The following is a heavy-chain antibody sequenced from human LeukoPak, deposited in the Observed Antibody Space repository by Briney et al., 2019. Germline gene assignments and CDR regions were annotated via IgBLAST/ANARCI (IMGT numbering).Heavy chain of an antibody. CDR3: ARNDDSSGYYPSNFQH. CDR2: IIPIFGTA. J-gene: IGHJ1*01. D-gene: IGHD3-22*01. Sequence: SVKVSCKASGGTFSSYGISWVRQAPGQGLEWMGRIIPIFGTANYAQKFQGRVTITTDESTSTAYMELSSLRSADTAVYYCARNDDSSGYYPSNFQHWGQGTLVTVSS. CDR1: GGTFSSYG. V-gene: IGHV1-69*05.